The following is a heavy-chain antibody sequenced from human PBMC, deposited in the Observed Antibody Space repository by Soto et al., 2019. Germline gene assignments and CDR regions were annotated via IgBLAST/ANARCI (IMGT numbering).Heavy chain of an antibody. CDR1: GFTLSDYY. J-gene: IGHJ4*02. Sequence: QVQLVESGGGLVKPGGSLRLSCAASGFTLSDYYMSWIRQAPGKGLEWVSYISSSGSTIYYADSVKGRFTISRDNAKNSLYLPMNSRSAEATALYYCARVSPPLDYWRQGTLVTVSS. V-gene: IGHV3-11*01. CDR3: ARVSPPLDY. CDR2: ISSSGSTI. D-gene: IGHD3-3*02.